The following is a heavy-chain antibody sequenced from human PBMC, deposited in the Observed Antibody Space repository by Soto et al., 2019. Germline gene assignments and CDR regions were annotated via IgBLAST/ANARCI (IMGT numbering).Heavy chain of an antibody. CDR3: ESDRKYNWNAYYFDY. Sequence: ASVKVSCKASGYTFTSYAMHWVRQAPGQRLEWMGWINAGNGNTKYSQKFQGRVTITRDTSASTAYMELSSLRSEDTAVYYCESDRKYNWNAYYFDYWGQGTLVTVSS. CDR1: GYTFTSYA. D-gene: IGHD1-1*01. CDR2: INAGNGNT. V-gene: IGHV1-3*01. J-gene: IGHJ4*02.